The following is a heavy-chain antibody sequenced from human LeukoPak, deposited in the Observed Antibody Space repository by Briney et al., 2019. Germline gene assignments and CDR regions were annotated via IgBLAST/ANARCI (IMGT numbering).Heavy chain of an antibody. D-gene: IGHD3-22*01. CDR2: INPNSGGT. CDR1: GYTFTGYY. V-gene: IGHV1-2*04. CDR3: ARGLDSSGYPYDFDY. J-gene: IGHJ4*02. Sequence: ASVKVSCKASGYTFTGYYMHWVRQAPGQGLEWMGWINPNSGGTTYAQKFQGWVTMTRDTSISTAYMELSRLRSDDTAVYYCARGLDSSGYPYDFDYWGQGTLVTVSS.